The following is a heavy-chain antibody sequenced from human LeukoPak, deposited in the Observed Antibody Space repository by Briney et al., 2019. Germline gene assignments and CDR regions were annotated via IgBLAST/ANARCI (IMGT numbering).Heavy chain of an antibody. J-gene: IGHJ5*02. CDR1: GGSISSYY. CDR2: IYTTGST. V-gene: IGHV4-4*07. CDR3: ARDVAAAGIGGNWFDP. Sequence: SETLSFTCTVSGGSISSYYWTWIRQPAGKGLEWIGRIYTTGSTNYNPSLKSRVTMSVDTSKNQFSLKLSSVTAADTAVYYCARDVAAAGIGGNWFDPWGQGTLVTVSS. D-gene: IGHD6-13*01.